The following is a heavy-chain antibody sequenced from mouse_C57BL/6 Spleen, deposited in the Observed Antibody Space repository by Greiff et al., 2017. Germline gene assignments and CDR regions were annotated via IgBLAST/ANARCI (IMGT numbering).Heavy chain of an antibody. J-gene: IGHJ3*01. Sequence: QVQLQQSGPELVKPGASVKISCKASGYAFSSSWMNWVKQRPGKGLEWIGRIYPGDGDTNYNGKFKGKATLTADKSSSTAYMQLSSLTSEDSAVYFCAREGGYYYGSSYFAYWGQGTLVTVSA. CDR3: AREGGYYYGSSYFAY. CDR1: GYAFSSSW. D-gene: IGHD1-1*01. V-gene: IGHV1-82*01. CDR2: IYPGDGDT.